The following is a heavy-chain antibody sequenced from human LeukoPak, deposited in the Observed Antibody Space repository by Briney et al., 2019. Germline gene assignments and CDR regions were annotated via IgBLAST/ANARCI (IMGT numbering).Heavy chain of an antibody. CDR1: GFIFTSYS. CDR2: ISSSSSTI. V-gene: IGHV3-48*01. J-gene: IGHJ4*02. CDR3: ASRSTYTYGRTGYFDY. D-gene: IGHD5-18*01. Sequence: GGSLRLSCAASGFIFTSYSMNWVRQALGKGLEWISYISSSSSTIYYADSVRGRFTISRGNAKNSLYLQMNSLRAEDTAVYYCASRSTYTYGRTGYFDYWGQGTLVTVSS.